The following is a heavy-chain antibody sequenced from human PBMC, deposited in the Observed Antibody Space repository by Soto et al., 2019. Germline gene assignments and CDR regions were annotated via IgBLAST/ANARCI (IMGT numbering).Heavy chain of an antibody. CDR3: ARGRGEFDD. CDR2: INHSGNT. Sequence: SETLSLTCAVYGASLSDNYCNWLRQPPGKGLEWIGEINHSGNTNYNPSLRSRVTISIDTSKNQLSLNLMSVSAADRAVYYCARGRGEFDDWGQGTPVTVSS. CDR1: GASLSDNY. V-gene: IGHV4-34*01. D-gene: IGHD2-21*01. J-gene: IGHJ5*02.